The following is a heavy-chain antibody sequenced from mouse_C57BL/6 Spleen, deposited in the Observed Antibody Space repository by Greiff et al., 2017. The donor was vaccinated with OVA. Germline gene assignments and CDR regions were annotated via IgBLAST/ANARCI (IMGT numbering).Heavy chain of an antibody. CDR3: TRWLLPSYAMDY. V-gene: IGHV1-15*01. CDR2: IDPETGGT. J-gene: IGHJ4*01. CDR1: GYTFTDYE. Sequence: VKLVESGAELVRPGASVTLSCKASGYTFTDYEMHWVKQTPVHGLEWIGAIDPETGGTAYNQKFKGKAILTADKSSSTAYMELRSLTSEDSAVYYCTRWLLPSYAMDYWGQGTSVTVSS. D-gene: IGHD2-3*01.